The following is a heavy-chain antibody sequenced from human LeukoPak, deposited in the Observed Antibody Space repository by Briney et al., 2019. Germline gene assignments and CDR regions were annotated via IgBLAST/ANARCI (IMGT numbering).Heavy chain of an antibody. CDR1: GFTFSSYE. Sequence: GGSLRLSCAASGFTFSSYEMNWVRQAPGKGLDWVSYISSSGSTIYYADSVKGRFTISRDNAKNSLYLQMNSLRAEDTAVYYCARVGIVVVSDYWGQGTLVTVSS. CDR3: ARVGIVVVSDY. V-gene: IGHV3-48*03. D-gene: IGHD3-22*01. J-gene: IGHJ4*02. CDR2: ISSSGSTI.